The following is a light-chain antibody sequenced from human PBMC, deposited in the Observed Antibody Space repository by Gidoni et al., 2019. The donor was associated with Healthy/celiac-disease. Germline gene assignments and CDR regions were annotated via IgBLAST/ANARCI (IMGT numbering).Light chain of an antibody. V-gene: IGKV3-11*01. CDR3: QQRSNWPPVT. CDR1: QSVSSY. Sequence: EIVLTQSPATLSLSPGERATLSCRASQSVSSYVAWYQQKPGQAPRLRIYDASNRATGIPARFSGSGSGTDFTLTISSLEPEDFAVYYCQQRSNWPPVTFGGGTKVEIK. CDR2: DAS. J-gene: IGKJ4*01.